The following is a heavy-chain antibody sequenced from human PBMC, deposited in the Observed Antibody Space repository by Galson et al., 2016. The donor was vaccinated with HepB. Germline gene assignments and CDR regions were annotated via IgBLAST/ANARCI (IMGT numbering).Heavy chain of an antibody. CDR1: GFTFDDYA. D-gene: IGHD3-10*01. CDR3: AKAMTTWVRGFMPY. CDR2: ISWDGGSK. V-gene: IGHV3-9*01. J-gene: IGHJ4*02. Sequence: SLRLSCAASGFTFDDYAMHWVRQAPGKGLEWVSGISWDGGSKCYADSVKGRFTISRDNSKNSLYLQMNSLRDEDTASYYCAKAMTTWVRGFMPYWSKGTLVTVSS.